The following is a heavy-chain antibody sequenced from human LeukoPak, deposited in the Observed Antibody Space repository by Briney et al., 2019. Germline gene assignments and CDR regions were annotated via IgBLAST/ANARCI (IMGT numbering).Heavy chain of an antibody. CDR2: IYHTGNT. CDR1: GASISSGGYF. D-gene: IGHD4-23*01. J-gene: IGHJ4*02. Sequence: SETLSLPCPVSGASISSGGYFWSWVRPPPGKGLEWIGYIYHTGNTYYNPSLESRVTMSVDKSKNQFSLSLASVTVADTAVYYCARERPLDTVVSQDFWGQGTLVTVSS. V-gene: IGHV4-30-2*01. CDR3: ARERPLDTVVSQDF.